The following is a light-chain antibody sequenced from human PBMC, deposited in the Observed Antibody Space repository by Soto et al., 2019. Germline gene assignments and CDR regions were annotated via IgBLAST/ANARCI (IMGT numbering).Light chain of an antibody. CDR2: GAS. CDR1: QSLRSSY. Sequence: EVVLTQSPGTLSLSPGERATLSCRASQSLRSSYLAWYQQRPGQAPRLLIYGASRRATGIPDRFSGSVSGTDFTLTISRLEPEDFAMYYCHCQKVDESSVYTFGQGTKLEIK. J-gene: IGKJ2*01. V-gene: IGKV3-20*01. CDR3: HCQKVDESSVYT.